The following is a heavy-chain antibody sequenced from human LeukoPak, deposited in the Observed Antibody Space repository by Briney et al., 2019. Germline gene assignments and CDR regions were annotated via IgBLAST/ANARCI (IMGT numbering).Heavy chain of an antibody. CDR2: IYNGGST. J-gene: IGHJ4*02. V-gene: IGHV3-66*01. CDR3: ARSSGMAGTVSFQY. Sequence: GGSLSLSWPSSGFTLSSKYLSWVLQAPGKGLEWVSVIYNGGSTYYADSVKGRFTISRDNSKNTLYLQMNSLRAEDTAVYYCARSSGMAGTVSFQYWGQGTLVTVSS. CDR1: GFTLSSKY. D-gene: IGHD6-19*01.